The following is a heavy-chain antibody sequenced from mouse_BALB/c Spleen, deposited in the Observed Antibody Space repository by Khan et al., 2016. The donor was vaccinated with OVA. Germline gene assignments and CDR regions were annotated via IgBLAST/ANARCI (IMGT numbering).Heavy chain of an antibody. CDR2: ISTYSGST. CDR3: ARPAYDGYYDD. V-gene: IGHV1S137*01. Sequence: QVQLKESGPELVRPGVSVKISCKGPGYTFTDYAMYWVKQSHTKSLEWIGLISTYSGSTNYNQKFKGKVTMTVDKSSSAAYMELARLTSEDSAISYCARPAYDGYYDDWGQGTALTISS. D-gene: IGHD2-3*01. J-gene: IGHJ2*01. CDR1: GYTFTDYA.